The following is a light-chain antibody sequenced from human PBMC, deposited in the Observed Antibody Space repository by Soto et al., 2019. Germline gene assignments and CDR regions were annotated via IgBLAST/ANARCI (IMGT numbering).Light chain of an antibody. V-gene: IGKV1-33*01. CDR3: QQYDNLTIT. Sequence: DLQMAQSPSDLSASVGDRFTVTCQASQDISNYLNWYQQKPGQAPKLLIYDASNLETGVPSRFSGSGSGTDFTLTISSLQTEDIATYYCQQYDNLTITFGQGTRLEIK. J-gene: IGKJ5*01. CDR2: DAS. CDR1: QDISNY.